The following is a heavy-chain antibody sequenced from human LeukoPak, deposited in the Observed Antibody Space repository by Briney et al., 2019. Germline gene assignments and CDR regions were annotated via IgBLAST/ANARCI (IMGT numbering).Heavy chain of an antibody. J-gene: IGHJ4*02. V-gene: IGHV1-2*02. CDR1: VFTFTGYY. CDR2: INPNRGGT. D-gene: IGHD5-18*01. CDR3: AGSVASSGHMPHHY. Sequence: EASVKVSCKPSVFTFTGYYIHWVRQAPGQGLEWMGWINPNRGGTNYAQNFQGRVTMTSDTSITTVYMELSGLTSDDTSVYYCAGSVASSGHMPHHYWGQGTLVTVSS.